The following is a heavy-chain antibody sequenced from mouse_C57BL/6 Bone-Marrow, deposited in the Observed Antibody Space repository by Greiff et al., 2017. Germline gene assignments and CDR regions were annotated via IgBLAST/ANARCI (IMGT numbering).Heavy chain of an antibody. Sequence: VKLMESGPGLVQPSQSLSITCTVSGFSLTSYGVHWVRPSPGKGLEWLGVIWSGGSTDYNAAFISRLSISKDNAKSQVFFKMNRLQADDTAIYYCARTGTTVVADLDYWGQGTTLTGSS. CDR2: IWSGGST. V-gene: IGHV2-2*01. J-gene: IGHJ2*01. CDR3: ARTGTTVVADLDY. CDR1: GFSLTSYG. D-gene: IGHD1-1*01.